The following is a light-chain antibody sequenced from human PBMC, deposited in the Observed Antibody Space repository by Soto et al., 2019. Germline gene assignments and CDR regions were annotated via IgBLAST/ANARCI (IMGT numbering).Light chain of an antibody. Sequence: QLVLTQPPSVSEAPGQRVTISCTGSSSNLGAGYEAHWYQQVPGTAPKLLIYENNNRPSGVPDRFSGSKSGTSASLAITGLQAEDEAEYYCQSYDSSLSGYVFGTGTKLTVL. CDR1: SSNLGAGYE. CDR2: ENN. V-gene: IGLV1-40*01. J-gene: IGLJ1*01. CDR3: QSYDSSLSGYV.